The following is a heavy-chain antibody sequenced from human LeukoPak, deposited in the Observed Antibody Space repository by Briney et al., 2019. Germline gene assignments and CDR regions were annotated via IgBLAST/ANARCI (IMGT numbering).Heavy chain of an antibody. J-gene: IGHJ4*02. CDR2: ISSSGSTI. CDR3: ARGGIADFFDY. V-gene: IGHV3-11*04. D-gene: IGHD6-13*01. Sequence: LSLTCTVSGGSISSGSYYWSWIRQAPGKGLEWVSYISSSGSTIYYADSVKGRFTISRDNAKNSLYLQMNSLRAEDTAVYYCARGGIADFFDYWGQGTLVTVSS. CDR1: GGSISSGSYY.